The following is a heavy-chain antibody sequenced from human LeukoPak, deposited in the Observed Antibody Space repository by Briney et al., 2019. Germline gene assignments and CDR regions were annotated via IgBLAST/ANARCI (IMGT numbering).Heavy chain of an antibody. CDR2: INPESGGT. D-gene: IGHD3-22*01. CDR3: ARFDYYGTSGNDI. CDR1: GYIFTGYH. J-gene: IGHJ3*02. Sequence: ASVKVSCKASGYIFTGYHIHWVRQAPGQGLEWMGRINPESGGTNHAQRFQGRVTMTRDTSISTAYMELIRLRSDDTAVFYCARFDYYGTSGNDIWGQGTMVTVSS. V-gene: IGHV1-2*02.